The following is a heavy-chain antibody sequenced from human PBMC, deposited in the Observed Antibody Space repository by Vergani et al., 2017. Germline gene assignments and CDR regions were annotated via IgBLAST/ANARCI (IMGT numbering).Heavy chain of an antibody. D-gene: IGHD6-6*01. V-gene: IGHV3-48*01. CDR3: AREYSSSSGRAFDI. J-gene: IGHJ3*02. CDR1: GFNFSSYS. CDR2: VTSSSRSQ. Sequence: EVRLLESGGGLVQPGGSLRLSCAASGFNFSSYSMNWVRQAPGKGLEWVSYVTSSSRSQSYADSVKGRFTISRDSAKNSLYLQMNSLRAEDTAVYYCAREYSSSSGRAFDIWGQGTKVTVSS.